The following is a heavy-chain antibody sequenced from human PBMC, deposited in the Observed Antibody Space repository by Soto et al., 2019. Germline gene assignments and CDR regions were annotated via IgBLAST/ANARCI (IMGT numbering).Heavy chain of an antibody. CDR1: GFTFSSYA. J-gene: IGHJ4*02. D-gene: IGHD3-22*01. Sequence: GGSLRLSCAASGFTFSSYAMSWVRQAPGKGLEWVSAISGSGGSTYYADSVKGRFTISRDNSKNTLYLQMNSLRAEDTAVYYCAKAQLRITMIVVVITHFDYWGQGTLVTVSS. CDR3: AKAQLRITMIVVVITHFDY. V-gene: IGHV3-23*01. CDR2: ISGSGGST.